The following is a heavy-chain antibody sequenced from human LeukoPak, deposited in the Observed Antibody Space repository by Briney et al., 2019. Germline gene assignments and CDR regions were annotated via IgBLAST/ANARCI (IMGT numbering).Heavy chain of an antibody. Sequence: PGGSLRLSWGGSGFTFSSYVMHWVRQAPGKGLEYVSAISSNGGSTYYADSVRGRFTISSDNSENTLYLQMVSLRAEDMAVYYCARGPRSSPTEYFDYWGQGTLVTVSS. CDR2: ISSNGGST. V-gene: IGHV3-64*02. J-gene: IGHJ4*02. D-gene: IGHD6-13*01. CDR1: GFTFSSYV. CDR3: ARGPRSSPTEYFDY.